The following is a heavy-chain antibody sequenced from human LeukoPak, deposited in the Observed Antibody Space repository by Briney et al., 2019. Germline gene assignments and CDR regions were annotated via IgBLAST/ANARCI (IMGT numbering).Heavy chain of an antibody. Sequence: GRSLRLSCAASGLTFSSYAMHWVRQAPGKGLEWVAVISYDGSNKYYADSVKGRFTISRDNSKNTLYLQMNSLRAEDTAVYYCARDLIAAAGTDSFDYWGQGTLVTVSS. V-gene: IGHV3-30*04. D-gene: IGHD6-13*01. CDR2: ISYDGSNK. CDR1: GLTFSSYA. J-gene: IGHJ4*02. CDR3: ARDLIAAAGTDSFDY.